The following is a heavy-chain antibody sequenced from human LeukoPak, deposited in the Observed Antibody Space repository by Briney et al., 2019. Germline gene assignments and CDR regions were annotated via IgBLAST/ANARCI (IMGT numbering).Heavy chain of an antibody. Sequence: GASVKVSCKASGYTFTSYYMHWVRQAPGQGLEWMGIINPSGGSTSYAQKFQGRVTMTRDMSTSTVYMELSSLRSEDTAVYYCARDRYSSGWYDYYYYYMDVWGKGTTVTVSS. D-gene: IGHD6-19*01. V-gene: IGHV1-46*01. CDR2: INPSGGST. CDR1: GYTFTSYY. CDR3: ARDRYSSGWYDYYYYYMDV. J-gene: IGHJ6*03.